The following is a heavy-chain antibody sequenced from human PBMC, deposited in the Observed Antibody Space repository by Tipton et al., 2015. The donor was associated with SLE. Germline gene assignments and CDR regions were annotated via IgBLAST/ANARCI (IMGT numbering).Heavy chain of an antibody. Sequence: TLSLTCAVYGGSFSGYYWSWIRQPPGKGLEWIGEINHSGSTNYNPSLKSRVTISVDTSKNQFSLKLSSVTAADTAVYYCARASSSSAFDIWGRGTMVIVSS. CDR3: ARASSSSAFDI. CDR2: INHSGST. CDR1: GGSFSGYY. D-gene: IGHD6-6*01. V-gene: IGHV4-34*01. J-gene: IGHJ3*02.